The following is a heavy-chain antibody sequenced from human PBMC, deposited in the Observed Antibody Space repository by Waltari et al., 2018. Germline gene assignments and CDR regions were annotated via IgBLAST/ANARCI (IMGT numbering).Heavy chain of an antibody. Sequence: QVQLVQSGAEVKKPGASVKVSCKVSGYTLTELSMHWVRPAPGKGLGWMGGFDPEDGETIYAQKFQGRVTMTEDTSTDTAYMELSSLRSEDTAVYYCATNYDILTGYPERLPDAFDIWGQGTMVTVSS. CDR3: ATNYDILTGYPERLPDAFDI. D-gene: IGHD3-9*01. J-gene: IGHJ3*02. V-gene: IGHV1-24*01. CDR2: FDPEDGET. CDR1: GYTLTELS.